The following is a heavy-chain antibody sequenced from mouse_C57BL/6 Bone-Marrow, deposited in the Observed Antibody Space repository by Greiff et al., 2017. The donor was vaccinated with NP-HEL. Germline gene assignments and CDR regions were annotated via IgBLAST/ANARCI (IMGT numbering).Heavy chain of an antibody. Sequence: QVQLQQPGAELVKPGASVKVSCKASGYTFTSYWMHWVKQRPGQGLEWIGRIHPSDSDTNYNQKFKGKATLTVDKATSTVYMQLSSLTSEDSAIYYCAIIITTVEAHFDCWGHGTTLTVST. V-gene: IGHV1-74*01. CDR1: GYTFTSYW. J-gene: IGHJ2*01. D-gene: IGHD1-1*01. CDR2: IHPSDSDT. CDR3: AIIITTVEAHFDC.